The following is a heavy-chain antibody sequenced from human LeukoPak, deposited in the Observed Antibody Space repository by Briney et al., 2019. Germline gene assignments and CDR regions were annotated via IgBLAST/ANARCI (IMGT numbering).Heavy chain of an antibody. D-gene: IGHD1-26*01. CDR2: MYHSGST. CDR1: GYSVSGGYY. J-gene: IGHJ4*02. CDR3: ARESGSGDY. V-gene: IGHV4-38-2*02. Sequence: PSETLSLTCTVSGYSVSGGYYWGWIRQPPGKGLEWIGSMYHSGSTYYNPSLKSRVTISVDTSKNQFSLKLSSVTAADTAVYYCARESGSGDYWGQGTLVTVSS.